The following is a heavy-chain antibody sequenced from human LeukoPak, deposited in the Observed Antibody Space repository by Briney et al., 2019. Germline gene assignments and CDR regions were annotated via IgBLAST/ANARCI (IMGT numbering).Heavy chain of an antibody. CDR2: IIPIFGTA. Sequence: SVKVSCKASGGTFSSYTITWVRQAPGQGLEWMGGIIPIFGTANYAQKFQGRVTITADKSTSTAYMELSSLRSEDTAVYYCARASSGWYYYYYYMDVWGKGTTVTVSS. V-gene: IGHV1-69*06. J-gene: IGHJ6*03. CDR1: GGTFSSYT. CDR3: ARASSGWYYYYYYMDV. D-gene: IGHD6-19*01.